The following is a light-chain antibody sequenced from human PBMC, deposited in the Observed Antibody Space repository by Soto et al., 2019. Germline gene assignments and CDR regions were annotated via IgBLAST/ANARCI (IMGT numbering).Light chain of an antibody. CDR1: QSVSSR. V-gene: IGKV3-15*01. CDR3: HQYNNFWT. CDR2: GAS. J-gene: IGKJ1*01. Sequence: EIVMTQSPATLSVSRGERPTLSRRASQSVSSRLAWYHQKPGQSPRLLIYGASTRATGIPARFSGSGSGTEFTLTISSLQSEDFGLYYCHQYNNFWTFGQGTKV.